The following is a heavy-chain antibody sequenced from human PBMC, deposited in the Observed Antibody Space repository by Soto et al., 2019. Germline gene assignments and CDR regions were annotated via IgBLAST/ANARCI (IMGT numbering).Heavy chain of an antibody. J-gene: IGHJ4*02. V-gene: IGHV3-30-3*01. CDR2: ISYDGSNK. CDR1: GFTFSSYA. Sequence: GGSLRLSCAASGFTFSSYAMHWVRQAPGKGLEWVAVISYDGSNKYYADSVKGRFTISRDNSKNTLYLQMNSLRAEDTAVYYCARRGYCSGGSCKVGGELDYWGQGTLVTVSS. D-gene: IGHD2-15*01. CDR3: ARRGYCSGGSCKVGGELDY.